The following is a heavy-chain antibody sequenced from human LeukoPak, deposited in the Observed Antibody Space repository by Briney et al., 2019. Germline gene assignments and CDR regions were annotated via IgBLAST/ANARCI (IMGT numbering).Heavy chain of an antibody. Sequence: PSETLSLTCTVSGGSISSYYWSWIRQPPGKGLEWIGYIYYSGSTNYNPSLKSRVTISVDTSKNQFSLKLSSVTAADTAVYYCVRGTSWFDPWGQGTLVTVSS. CDR1: GGSISSYY. CDR3: VRGTSWFDP. V-gene: IGHV4-59*01. J-gene: IGHJ5*02. CDR2: IYYSGST. D-gene: IGHD5-12*01.